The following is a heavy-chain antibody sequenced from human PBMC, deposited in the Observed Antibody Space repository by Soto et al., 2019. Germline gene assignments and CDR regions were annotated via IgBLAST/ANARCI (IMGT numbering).Heavy chain of an antibody. D-gene: IGHD3-22*01. Sequence: PSETLSLTCSVSSGSISSNSYLRGWIRQPPGNGLEWIGAILYSGDTYYSESLKSRVTMSVYTAKNQFSLKLNSVTAEDTAVYFCPRQGRNTKIVILRHYATDCWGQRPVVTL. CDR2: ILYSGDT. CDR3: PRQGRNTKIVILRHYATDC. J-gene: IGHJ4*02. CDR1: SGSISSNSYL. V-gene: IGHV4-39*01.